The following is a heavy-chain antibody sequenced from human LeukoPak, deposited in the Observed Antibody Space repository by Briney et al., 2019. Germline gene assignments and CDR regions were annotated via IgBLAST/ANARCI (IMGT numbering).Heavy chain of an antibody. D-gene: IGHD3-9*01. CDR1: GFTFSSYS. CDR3: ASQIHYDILTGTVDY. CDR2: ISSSSSYI. V-gene: IGHV3-21*01. J-gene: IGHJ4*02. Sequence: GGSLRLSCAASGFTFSSYSMNWVRQAPGKGLEWVSSISSSSSYIYYADSVKGRFTISRDNAKNSLYLQMNSLRAEDTAVYYCASQIHYDILTGTVDYWGQGTLSPSPQ.